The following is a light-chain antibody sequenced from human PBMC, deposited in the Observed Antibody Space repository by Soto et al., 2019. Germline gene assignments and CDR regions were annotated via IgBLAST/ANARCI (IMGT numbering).Light chain of an antibody. Sequence: EIVLTQSPGTLSLSPGERAALSCRASESVNTNYLAWYQQIPGQAPRVLIYGASSRATGNPDRFSGSGSGTDFTLTISRLEPEDFAVYYCQQYGSSPLTFGGGTKVEIK. V-gene: IGKV3-20*01. CDR3: QQYGSSPLT. CDR1: ESVNTNY. J-gene: IGKJ4*01. CDR2: GAS.